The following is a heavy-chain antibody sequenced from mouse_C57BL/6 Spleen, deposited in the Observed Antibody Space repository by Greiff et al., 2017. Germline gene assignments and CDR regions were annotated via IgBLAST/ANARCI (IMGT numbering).Heavy chain of an antibody. CDR3: VRGGHYYCSSNTTYFDV. J-gene: IGHJ1*03. CDR2: IRSKSSNYAT. V-gene: IGHV10-3*01. CDR1: GFTFNTYA. Sequence: EVKVVESGGGLVQPKGSLKLSCAASGFTFNTYAMHWVRQAPGKGLEWVARIRSKSSNYATYYADSVKDRFTISRDDSQSMLYLQMNNLKTEDTAMYYCVRGGHYYCSSNTTYFDVWGTGTTVTVSS. D-gene: IGHD1-1*01.